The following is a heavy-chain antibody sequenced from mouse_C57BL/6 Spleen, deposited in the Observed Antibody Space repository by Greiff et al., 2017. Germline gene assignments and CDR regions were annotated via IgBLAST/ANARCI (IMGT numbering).Heavy chain of an antibody. V-gene: IGHV1-76*01. Sequence: QVQLQQSGAELVRPGASVKLSCKASGYTFTDYYINWVKQRPGQGLEWIARIYPGSGNTYYNEKFKGKATLTAEKSSSTAYMQLSSLTSEDSAVYVCAREPYPHSYFDVWGTGTTVTVSS. CDR3: AREPYPHSYFDV. CDR2: IYPGSGNT. D-gene: IGHD2-10*01. J-gene: IGHJ1*03. CDR1: GYTFTDYY.